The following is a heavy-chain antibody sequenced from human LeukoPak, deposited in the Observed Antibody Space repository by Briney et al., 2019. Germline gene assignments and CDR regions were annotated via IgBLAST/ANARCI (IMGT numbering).Heavy chain of an antibody. CDR3: VRLLPASRHYFDY. D-gene: IGHD6-6*01. V-gene: IGHV3-53*01. CDR2: IYGGGAT. Sequence: GGSLRLSCAASGLIVSSDYLAWVRQAPGKGLEWLSVIYGGGATYYADSVRGRFTISRDNSKNELFLQMNSLRVEDTAVYHCVRLLPASRHYFDYWGQGTLVTVSS. J-gene: IGHJ4*02. CDR1: GLIVSSDY.